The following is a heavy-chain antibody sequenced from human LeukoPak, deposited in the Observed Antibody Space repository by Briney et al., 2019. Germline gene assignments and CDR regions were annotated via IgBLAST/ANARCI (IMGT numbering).Heavy chain of an antibody. J-gene: IGHJ1*01. V-gene: IGHV3-30*04. Sequence: GGSLRLSCAASGFTFNDYAMYWVRQAPGKGLEWVAVISYDGSNKYYADSVKGRFTISRDNSKSTLYLQVNSLRAEDTAVYYCAKDLGGAVAGPRYFQHWGQGTLVTVSS. CDR3: AKDLGGAVAGPRYFQH. CDR2: ISYDGSNK. CDR1: GFTFNDYA. D-gene: IGHD6-19*01.